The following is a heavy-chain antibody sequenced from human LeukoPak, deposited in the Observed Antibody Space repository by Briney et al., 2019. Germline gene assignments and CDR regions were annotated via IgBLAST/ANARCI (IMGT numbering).Heavy chain of an antibody. CDR1: GGSISSHY. J-gene: IGHJ4*02. D-gene: IGHD3-16*01. CDR3: ARYYGSFDY. V-gene: IGHV4-59*11. CDR2: IYYSGST. Sequence: SETLSLTCTVSGGSISSHYWSWIRQPPGEGVEWIGYIYYSGSTNYNPSLKSRVTISGDTSKNQFPLKLSSVTAADTAVYYCARYYGSFDYWGQGTLVTVSS.